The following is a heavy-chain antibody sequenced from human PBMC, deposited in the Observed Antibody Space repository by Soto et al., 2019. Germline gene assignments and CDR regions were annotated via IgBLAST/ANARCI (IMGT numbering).Heavy chain of an antibody. V-gene: IGHV4-31*03. CDR1: GGSIRSGGYY. D-gene: IGHD4-4*01. Sequence: QVQLQESGPGLVKPSQTLSLTCTVSGGSIRSGGYYWSWIRQPPGKGMEWIGYIYYSGSTYYNPSLKSRVTISVDTSKNQFSLKLSSVTAADTAVYYCARAKLSNYLDYGMDVWGQGTTVTVSS. CDR2: IYYSGST. CDR3: ARAKLSNYLDYGMDV. J-gene: IGHJ6*02.